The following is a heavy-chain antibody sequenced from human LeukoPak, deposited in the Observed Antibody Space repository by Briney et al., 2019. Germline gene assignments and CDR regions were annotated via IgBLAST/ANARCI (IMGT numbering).Heavy chain of an antibody. Sequence: PSGTLSLTCAVSGGSISSSNWWSWVRQPPGKGLEWIGEIYHSGSTNYNPSLKSRVTISVDKSKNQFSLKLSSVTAADTAVYYCARPRGLVSSVYFDYWGQGTLVTVSS. CDR3: ARPRGLVSSVYFDY. CDR1: GGSISSSNW. CDR2: IYHSGST. V-gene: IGHV4-4*02. D-gene: IGHD2/OR15-2a*01. J-gene: IGHJ4*02.